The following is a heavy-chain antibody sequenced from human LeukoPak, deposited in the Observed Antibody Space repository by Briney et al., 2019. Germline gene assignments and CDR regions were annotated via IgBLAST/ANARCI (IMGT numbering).Heavy chain of an antibody. V-gene: IGHV3-7*01. D-gene: IGHD2-2*03. Sequence: GGSLRLSCAASGFTFRSYWMSWVRQAPGKGLEWVADIKQDGSEKYYVDSVKGRFTISTDNAKNSLYLQMNSLRAEDTAVYYCARNLGLGYCTSTSCSVDFWGQGTLVSVSS. CDR3: ARNLGLGYCTSTSCSVDF. CDR2: IKQDGSEK. J-gene: IGHJ4*02. CDR1: GFTFRSYW.